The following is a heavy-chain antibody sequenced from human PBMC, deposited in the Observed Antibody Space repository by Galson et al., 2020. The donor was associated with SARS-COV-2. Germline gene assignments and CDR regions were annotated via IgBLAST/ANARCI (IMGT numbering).Heavy chain of an antibody. Sequence: ASVKVSCKASGYTFTSYGISWVRQAPGQGLEWMGWISAYNGNTNYAQKLQGRVTMTTDTSTSTAYMELRSLRSDDTAVYYSARARVDTAMGQIDYWGQGTLVTVSS. V-gene: IGHV1-18*01. D-gene: IGHD5-18*01. J-gene: IGHJ4*02. CDR3: ARARVDTAMGQIDY. CDR2: ISAYNGNT. CDR1: GYTFTSYG.